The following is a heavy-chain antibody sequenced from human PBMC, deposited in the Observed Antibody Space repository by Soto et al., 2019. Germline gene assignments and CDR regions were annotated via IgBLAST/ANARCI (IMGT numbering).Heavy chain of an antibody. Sequence: SETLSLTCTVSGGSISTYYWSWIRQPPGKGLEWIGYIYYGGSANYNPSLKSRVTISVDTSKKQFSLRLDSVTAADTAVYYCAGGGHCTNGVCSALDYWGQGTLVTVSS. CDR1: GGSISTYY. D-gene: IGHD2-8*01. CDR2: IYYGGSA. V-gene: IGHV4-59*08. J-gene: IGHJ4*02. CDR3: AGGGHCTNGVCSALDY.